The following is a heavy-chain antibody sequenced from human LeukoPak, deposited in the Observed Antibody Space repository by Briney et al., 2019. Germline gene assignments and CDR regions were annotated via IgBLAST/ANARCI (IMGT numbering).Heavy chain of an antibody. J-gene: IGHJ4*02. V-gene: IGHV4-39*07. Sequence: SETLSLTCTVSGDSISSSSSYWGWIRQPPGKGLEGIGSMWFGATTSYDPSLKSRVTISVDPSKNQFSLKLSSVTAADTALYYCARGRRGSYFQDYWGQGTLVTVS. D-gene: IGHD1-26*01. CDR3: ARGRRGSYFQDY. CDR1: GDSISSSSSY. CDR2: MWFGATT.